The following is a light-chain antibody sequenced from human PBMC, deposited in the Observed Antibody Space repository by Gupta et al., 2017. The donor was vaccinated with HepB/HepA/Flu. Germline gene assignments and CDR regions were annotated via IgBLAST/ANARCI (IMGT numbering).Light chain of an antibody. CDR1: QSVTNW. Sequence: DIQMTQFPFTLSASVGDRVTITFRASQSVTNWLAGYQQKPGKAPNLLIYKASREESGVPSRFSGSGSGTKFTLTISSRQPDDFATYYCQNYDGSPWTFGQGTKVEI. J-gene: IGKJ1*01. V-gene: IGKV1-5*03. CDR2: KAS. CDR3: QNYDGSPWT.